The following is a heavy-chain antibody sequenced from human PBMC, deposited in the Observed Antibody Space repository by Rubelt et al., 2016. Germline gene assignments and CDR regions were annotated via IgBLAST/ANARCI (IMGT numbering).Heavy chain of an antibody. D-gene: IGHD3-3*01. J-gene: IGHJ2*01. CDR1: GFTFSSYS. V-gene: IGHV3-33*08. CDR3: ARDGVGYFDL. CDR2: IWYDGSNK. Sequence: VQLVESGGGLVKPGGSLRLSCAASGFTFSSYSMNWVRQAPGKGLEWVAVIWYDGSNKYYADSVKGRFTISRDNSKNTLYLQMNSLRAEDTAVYYCARDGVGYFDLWGRGTLVTVSS.